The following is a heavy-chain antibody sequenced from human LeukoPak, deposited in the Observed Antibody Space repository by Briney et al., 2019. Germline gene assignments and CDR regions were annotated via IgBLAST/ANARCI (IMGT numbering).Heavy chain of an antibody. CDR3: ARAPQGFLEWLLFDY. D-gene: IGHD3-3*01. J-gene: IGHJ4*02. CDR1: GYTFTSYA. V-gene: IGHV1-3*01. CDR2: INAGNGNT. Sequence: ASVKVSRKASGYTFTSYAMHWVRQAPGQRLEWMGWINAGNGNTKYSQKFQGRVTITRDTSASTAYMELSSLRSEDTAVYYCARAPQGFLEWLLFDYWGQGTLVTVSS.